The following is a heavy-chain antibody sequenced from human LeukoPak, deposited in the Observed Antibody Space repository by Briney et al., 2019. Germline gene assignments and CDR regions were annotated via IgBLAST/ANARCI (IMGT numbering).Heavy chain of an antibody. V-gene: IGHV3-20*04. Sequence: GGSLRLSCAASGFTFDDYGMSWVRQAPGKGLEWVSGTNWNGGSTGYADSVKGRFTISRDNARNSLYLQMNSLGAEDTALYFCARRRVTVVRGVDITSYYFDYWGQGTLATVSS. CDR1: GFTFDDYG. D-gene: IGHD3-10*01. CDR2: TNWNGGST. CDR3: ARRRVTVVRGVDITSYYFDY. J-gene: IGHJ4*02.